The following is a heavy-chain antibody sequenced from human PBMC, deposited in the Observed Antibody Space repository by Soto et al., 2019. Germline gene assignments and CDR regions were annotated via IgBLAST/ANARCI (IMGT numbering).Heavy chain of an antibody. CDR2: IKSKTDGGTT. CDR3: TTDQDYYDSSGYTWYFDY. Sequence: APGKGLEWVGRIKSKTDGGTTDYAAPVKGRFTISRDDSKNTLYLQMNSLKTEDTAVYYCTTDQDYYDSSGYTWYFDYWGQGTLVTVSS. V-gene: IGHV3-15*07. J-gene: IGHJ4*02. D-gene: IGHD3-22*01.